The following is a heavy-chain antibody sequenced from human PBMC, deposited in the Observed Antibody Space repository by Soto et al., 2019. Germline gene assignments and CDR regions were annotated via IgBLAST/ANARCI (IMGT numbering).Heavy chain of an antibody. D-gene: IGHD6-13*01. J-gene: IGHJ6*02. CDR1: GGTFSIYA. CDR3: ARVLGGSWYYYYYGMDV. CDR2: IIPIFGTA. V-gene: IGHV1-69*13. Sequence: SVKLSCTASGGTFSIYAISWVRQAPGQGLEWMGGIIPIFGTANYAQKFQGRVTITADESTSTAYMELSRLRSDDTAVYYCARVLGGSWYYYYYGMDVWGQGTTVTVSS.